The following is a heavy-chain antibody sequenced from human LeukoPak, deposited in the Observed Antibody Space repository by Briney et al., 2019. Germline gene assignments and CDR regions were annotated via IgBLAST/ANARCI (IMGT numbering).Heavy chain of an antibody. CDR3: AXXXXXXXMXGGPSSYFDF. V-gene: IGHV4-59*01. J-gene: IGHJ4*02. CDR1: GGSISSYY. CDR2: IYFSGST. D-gene: IGHD6-6*01. Sequence: SETLSLTCTVSGGSISSYYWSWIRQSPGKGLEWIGYIYFSGSTNYNPSLKSQVTISADSSKNQFSLRLTSVTAADTAVYYCAXXXXXXXMXGGPSSYFDFWGQGILVTVSS.